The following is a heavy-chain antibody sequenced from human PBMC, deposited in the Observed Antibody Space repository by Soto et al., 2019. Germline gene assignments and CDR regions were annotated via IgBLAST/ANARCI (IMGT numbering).Heavy chain of an antibody. CDR1: GYTFTTYG. CDR2: ISTYNGNT. J-gene: IGHJ4*02. D-gene: IGHD3-10*01. V-gene: IGHV1-18*01. Sequence: ASVKVSCKASGYTFTTYGISCVRQAPGQGLEWMGWISTYNGNTNYAQKDQGRVTMTTDTSTSTAYMELRSLRSDDTAVYYCARDLSSGSSFDYWGQGTLVTVSS. CDR3: ARDLSSGSSFDY.